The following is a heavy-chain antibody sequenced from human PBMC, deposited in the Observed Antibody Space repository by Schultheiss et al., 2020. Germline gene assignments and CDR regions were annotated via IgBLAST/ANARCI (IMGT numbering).Heavy chain of an antibody. CDR3: AVVVVAATDNWFDP. D-gene: IGHD2-15*01. Sequence: ASVTVSGKASGYTFTNYAMNWVRQAPGQGLEWMGWISAYNGNTNYAQKLQGRVTMTTDTSTSTAYMELRSLRSDDTAVYYCAVVVVAATDNWFDPWGQGTLVTVSS. CDR1: GYTFTNYA. CDR2: ISAYNGNT. V-gene: IGHV1-18*01. J-gene: IGHJ5*02.